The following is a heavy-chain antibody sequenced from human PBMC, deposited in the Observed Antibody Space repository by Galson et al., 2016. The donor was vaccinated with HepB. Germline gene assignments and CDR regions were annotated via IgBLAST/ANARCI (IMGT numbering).Heavy chain of an antibody. CDR1: GFTFSSYG. CDR2: IWYDGSNK. J-gene: IGHJ2*01. V-gene: IGHV3-33*01. CDR3: ATEAPILAPTLDY. Sequence: SLRLSCEASGFTFSSYGMHWVRQAPGKGLEWVAVIWYDGSNKYYADSVKGRFTISRDNSKNTLYLQMNSLRAEDTAVYYCATEAPILAPTLDYWGRGTLVTVSS. D-gene: IGHD2/OR15-2a*01.